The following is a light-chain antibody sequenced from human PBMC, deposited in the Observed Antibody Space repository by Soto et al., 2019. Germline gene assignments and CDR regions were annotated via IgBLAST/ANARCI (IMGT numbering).Light chain of an antibody. CDR2: DAS. CDR3: RQYNNWPPFT. Sequence: EIVMTQSPATLSVSPGERATLSCRASQSVSSNLAWYQQKPGQAPRLLIYDASSRATGIPARFRGSGSGTEFTLAISNLQSEDFAVYYCRQYNNWPPFTFGRGTKVDIK. V-gene: IGKV3-15*01. J-gene: IGKJ3*01. CDR1: QSVSSN.